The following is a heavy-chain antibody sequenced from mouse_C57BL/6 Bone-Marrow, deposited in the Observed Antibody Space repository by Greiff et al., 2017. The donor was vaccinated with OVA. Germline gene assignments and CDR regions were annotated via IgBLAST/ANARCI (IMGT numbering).Heavy chain of an antibody. V-gene: IGHV1-4*01. D-gene: IGHD2-4*01. CDR3: ARGGLRLYAMDY. CDR1: GYTFTSYT. CDR2: ITPSSGYT. J-gene: IGHJ4*01. Sequence: VQLQQSGAELARPGASVKMSCKASGYTFTSYTMHWVKQRPGQGLEWIGYITPSSGYTKYNQKFKDKATLTADKSSSTAYMQLSSLTSEDSAVYYCARGGLRLYAMDYWGQGTSVTVSS.